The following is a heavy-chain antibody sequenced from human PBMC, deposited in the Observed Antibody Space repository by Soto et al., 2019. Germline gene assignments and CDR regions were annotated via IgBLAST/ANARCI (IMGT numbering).Heavy chain of an antibody. D-gene: IGHD3-10*01. CDR2: INPNSGGT. J-gene: IGHJ4*02. CDR1: GYTFTGYY. Sequence: GASVKVSCKASGYTFTGYYMHWVRQAPGQGLEWMGWINPNSGGTNYAQNFQGWVTMTRDTSISTAYMELSRLRSDDTAVYYCARARITMVRGVLDYWGQGTLVTVSS. CDR3: ARARITMVRGVLDY. V-gene: IGHV1-2*04.